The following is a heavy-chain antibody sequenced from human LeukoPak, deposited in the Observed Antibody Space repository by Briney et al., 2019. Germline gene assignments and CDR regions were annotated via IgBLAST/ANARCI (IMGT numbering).Heavy chain of an antibody. D-gene: IGHD6-13*01. J-gene: IGHJ4*02. V-gene: IGHV3-33*01. CDR1: GFTFSSYG. CDR2: IWYDGSNK. Sequence: GGSLRLSCAASGFTFSSYGMHWVRQAPGKGLELVAVIWYDGSNKYYADSVKGRFTISRDNSKNTLYLQMNSLRAEDTAVYYCARSLAAAYLDYWGQGTLVTVSS. CDR3: ARSLAAAYLDY.